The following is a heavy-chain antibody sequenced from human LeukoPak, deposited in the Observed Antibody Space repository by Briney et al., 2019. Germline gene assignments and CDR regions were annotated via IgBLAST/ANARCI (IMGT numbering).Heavy chain of an antibody. D-gene: IGHD6-13*01. CDR1: GFSLSTSGMC. J-gene: IGHJ4*02. Sequence: SGPTLVNPTQTLTLTCTFSGFSLSTSGMCVSWIRQPPGKALEWLARIDWDDDKYYSTSLKTRLTISKDTSKNQVVLTMTNMDPVDTATYYCARTPTRIAAAGTGYFDYWGQGTLVTVSS. V-gene: IGHV2-70*11. CDR3: ARTPTRIAAAGTGYFDY. CDR2: IDWDDDK.